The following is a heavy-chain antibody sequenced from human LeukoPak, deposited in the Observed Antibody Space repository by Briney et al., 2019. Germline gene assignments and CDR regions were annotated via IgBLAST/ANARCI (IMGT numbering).Heavy chain of an antibody. CDR2: INHSGST. CDR1: GGSFCGYY. D-gene: IGHD5-18*01. V-gene: IGHV4-34*01. J-gene: IGHJ4*02. CDR3: ARGRSFRIQLWFPRYFDY. Sequence: SETLSLTCAVYGGSFCGYYWSWIRQPPGKGLEWIGEINHSGSTNYNPSLKSRVTISVDTSKNQFSLKLSSGTAADTAVYYCARGRSFRIQLWFPRYFDYWGQGTLVTVSS.